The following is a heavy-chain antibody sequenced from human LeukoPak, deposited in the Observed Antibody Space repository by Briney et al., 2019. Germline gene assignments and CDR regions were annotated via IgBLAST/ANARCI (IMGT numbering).Heavy chain of an antibody. CDR3: AKDLLLWFGELTPLFDY. CDR2: IIPIFGTA. V-gene: IGHV1-69*05. CDR1: GGTFSSYA. Sequence: GSSVKVSCKASGGTFSSYAISWVRQAPGQGLEWMGGIIPIFGTANYAQKFQGRVTITTDESTSTAYMELSSLRSEDTAVYYCAKDLLLWFGELTPLFDYWGQGTLVTVSS. D-gene: IGHD3-10*01. J-gene: IGHJ4*02.